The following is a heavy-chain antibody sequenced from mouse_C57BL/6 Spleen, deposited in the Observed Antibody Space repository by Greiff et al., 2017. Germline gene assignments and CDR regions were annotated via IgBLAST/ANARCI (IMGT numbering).Heavy chain of an antibody. D-gene: IGHD2-3*01. CDR2: IYPGDGDT. Sequence: QVQLQQSGPELVKPGASVKISCKASGYAFSSSWMNWVKQRPGKGLEWIGRIYPGDGDTNYNGKFKGKATLTADKSSSTAYMQLSSLTSEDSAVYFCARGSWDGYLTFDYWGQGTTLTVSS. CDR1: GYAFSSSW. J-gene: IGHJ2*01. V-gene: IGHV1-82*01. CDR3: ARGSWDGYLTFDY.